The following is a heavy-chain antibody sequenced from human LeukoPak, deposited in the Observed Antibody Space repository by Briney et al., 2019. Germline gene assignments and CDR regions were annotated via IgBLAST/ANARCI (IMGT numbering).Heavy chain of an antibody. J-gene: IGHJ4*02. CDR1: GFTVSSNY. D-gene: IGHD6-19*01. CDR3: ARDLGGWAPQYYFDY. Sequence: GGSLRLSCAASGFTVSSNYMSWVRQAPGKGLEWVSVIYSGGSTYYADSVKGRFTISRDNAKNSLYLQMNSLRAEDTAVYYCARDLGGWAPQYYFDYWGQGTLVTVSS. CDR2: IYSGGST. V-gene: IGHV3-53*01.